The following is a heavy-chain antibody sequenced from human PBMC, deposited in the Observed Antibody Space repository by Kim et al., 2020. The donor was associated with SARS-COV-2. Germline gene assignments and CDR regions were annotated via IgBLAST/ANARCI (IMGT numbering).Heavy chain of an antibody. V-gene: IGHV4-39*07. CDR3: ARGGCSSSSGPNIKWFDP. Sequence: SETLSLTCTVSGGSISGSSYYWGWIRQHPGKGLEWIGSIYYSGNTYYSPSLKRRVSISVDTSKNQFSLKLTSVTAADTAVYYCARGGCSSSSGPNIKWFDPWGQGTLVTVSS. CDR1: GGSISGSSYY. D-gene: IGHD2-2*01. CDR2: IYYSGNT. J-gene: IGHJ5*02.